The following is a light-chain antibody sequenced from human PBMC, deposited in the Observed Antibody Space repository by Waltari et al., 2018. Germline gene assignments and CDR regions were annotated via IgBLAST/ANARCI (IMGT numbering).Light chain of an antibody. CDR2: EVF. CDR3: CSYAGRGTYV. Sequence: QSALTQPASVFGTPGQSLTISCRRTTSAVGRYDLASWYQQHPGEAPKLLICEVFKRPPDTSSRFSGAKSGSTASLTISGLQPEDEADYYCCSYAGRGTYVFGSGTKVTVL. J-gene: IGLJ1*01. V-gene: IGLV2-23*02. CDR1: TSAVGRYDL.